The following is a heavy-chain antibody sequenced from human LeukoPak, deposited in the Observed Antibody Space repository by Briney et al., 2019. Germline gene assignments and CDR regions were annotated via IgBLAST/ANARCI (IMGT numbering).Heavy chain of an antibody. D-gene: IGHD1-7*01. CDR2: IHNSGSI. CDR3: ARIANWNYYFDY. CDR1: GASVSNYY. J-gene: IGHJ4*01. V-gene: IGHV4-4*07. Sequence: KPSETLSLTCSVSGASVSNYYWSWIRQRAGKALEWIGRIHNSGSINYNPSLKNRATMSVDTSKSQFSLKLSSVTAADTAVYYCARIANWNYYFDYWGHGTLVTVSS.